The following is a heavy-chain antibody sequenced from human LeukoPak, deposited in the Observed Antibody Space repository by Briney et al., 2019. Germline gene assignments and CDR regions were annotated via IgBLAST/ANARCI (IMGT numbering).Heavy chain of an antibody. J-gene: IGHJ4*02. CDR1: GDSISTYY. CDR2: IYYSGST. D-gene: IGHD5-24*01. CDR3: ARGRGWLQSTPFDY. Sequence: PSETLSLTCTVSGDSISTYYWSWIRQPPGKGLEWAGYIYYSGSTNYNPSLKSRVTMSVDTSKNQFSLKLSSVTAADTAVYYCARGRGWLQSTPFDYWGQGTLVTVSS. V-gene: IGHV4-59*01.